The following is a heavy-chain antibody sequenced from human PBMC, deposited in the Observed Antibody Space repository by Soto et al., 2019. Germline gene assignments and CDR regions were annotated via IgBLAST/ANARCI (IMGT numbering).Heavy chain of an antibody. CDR1: GFTFSAHA. CDR2: LGTIGA. Sequence: EVQLLESGGGLVQPGGSLRLSCVGSGFTFSAHAITWVRQAPGKGLEWVSTLGTIGAFYADSVKGRFTISRDKSKNTVNLQMNSLRGEDTAIYYCARDLTTHDYWGQGTVVTVSS. J-gene: IGHJ4*02. V-gene: IGHV3-23*01. CDR3: ARDLTTHDY.